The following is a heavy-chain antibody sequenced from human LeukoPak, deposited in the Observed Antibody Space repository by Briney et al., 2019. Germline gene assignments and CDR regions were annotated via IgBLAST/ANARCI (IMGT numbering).Heavy chain of an antibody. Sequence: GGSLRLSCTASGFTFSNYWMHWVRQAPGKGLVWVSRVSRDGTNTNYADSVKSRFTISRDNSKNTLYLQMNNLRAEDTAVYYCARGGIGELLSFLDYWGQGTLVTVSS. J-gene: IGHJ4*02. CDR3: ARGGIGELLSFLDY. CDR1: GFTFSNYW. V-gene: IGHV3-74*01. D-gene: IGHD3-10*01. CDR2: VSRDGTNT.